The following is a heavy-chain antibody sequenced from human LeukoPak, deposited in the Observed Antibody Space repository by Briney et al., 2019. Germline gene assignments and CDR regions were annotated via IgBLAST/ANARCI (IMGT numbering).Heavy chain of an antibody. V-gene: IGHV4-59*12. CDR2: IYYSGST. CDR1: GGSISSYY. CDR3: ARAQGYCSGGSCSEKFDP. Sequence: PSETLSLTCTVSGGSISSYYWSWIRQPPGKGLEWIGYIYYSGSTYYNPSLKSRVTISVDTSKNQFSLKLSSVTAADTAVYYCARAQGYCSGGSCSEKFDPWGQGTLVTVSS. J-gene: IGHJ5*02. D-gene: IGHD2-15*01.